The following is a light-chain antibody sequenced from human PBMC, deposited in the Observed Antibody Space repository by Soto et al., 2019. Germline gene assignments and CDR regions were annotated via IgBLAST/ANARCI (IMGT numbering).Light chain of an antibody. V-gene: IGLV2-14*01. CDR2: EVS. J-gene: IGLJ1*01. CDR1: SXDVGGYNY. CDR3: SSYTSSSTLYV. Sequence: QSVLTQPASVSGSPGQSTTISCTGTSXDVGGYNYVSWYQQHPGKAPKLMIYEVSNRPSGVSNRFSGSKSGNTASLTISGLQAEDEADYYCSSYTSSSTLYVFGTGTKVTVL.